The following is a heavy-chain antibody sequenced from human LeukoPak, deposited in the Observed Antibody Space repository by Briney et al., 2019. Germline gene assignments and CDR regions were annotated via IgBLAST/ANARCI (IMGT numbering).Heavy chain of an antibody. J-gene: IGHJ4*02. CDR2: IHTSGTT. V-gene: IGHV4-4*07. D-gene: IGHD2-21*02. CDR3: ATEQVSATAWGFDY. Sequence: SETLSLTCTVSGGSISSYLWSWIRQSAGKRLEWLGGIHTSGTTTYCAALQSRLTMSVATSKRQVPLRLTSATAADTAVYYSATEQVSATAWGFDYWGQGSLVTVSS. CDR1: GGSISSYL.